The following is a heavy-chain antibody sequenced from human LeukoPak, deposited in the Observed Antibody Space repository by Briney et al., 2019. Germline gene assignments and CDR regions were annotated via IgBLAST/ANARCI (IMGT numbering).Heavy chain of an antibody. V-gene: IGHV3-30*18. CDR1: GFTFSNYG. CDR2: ISSDGSNK. J-gene: IGHJ4*02. CDR3: AKDGLWFGDLTYFDY. D-gene: IGHD3-10*01. Sequence: PGGSLRLSCAASGFTFSNYGMHWVRQAPGKGLEWVAVISSDGSNKYYADSVKGRFTISRDNSKNTLFLQMNSLRAEDTAVYYCAKDGLWFGDLTYFDYWAREPWSPSPQ.